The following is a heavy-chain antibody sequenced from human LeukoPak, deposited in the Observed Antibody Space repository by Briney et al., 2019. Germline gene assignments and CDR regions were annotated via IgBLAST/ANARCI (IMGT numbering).Heavy chain of an antibody. CDR3: ARDLACGGDCYSNWFHP. J-gene: IGHJ5*02. CDR1: VYTFTGYY. Sequence: ASVKVSCKASVYTFTGYYMHWVRQAPGQRLEWMGWINPNSGGTNYAHKFQGRVTMTRDTSISTAYMELSRLRSDDTAVYYCARDLACGGDCYSNWFHPWGEGTLVTVSS. CDR2: INPNSGGT. V-gene: IGHV1-2*07. D-gene: IGHD2-21*02.